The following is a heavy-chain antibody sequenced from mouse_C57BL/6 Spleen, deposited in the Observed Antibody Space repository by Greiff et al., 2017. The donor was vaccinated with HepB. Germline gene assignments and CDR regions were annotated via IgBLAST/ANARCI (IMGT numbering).Heavy chain of an antibody. CDR1: GYTFTDYN. CDR2: INPNNGGT. D-gene: IGHD2-4*01. J-gene: IGHJ1*03. V-gene: IGHV1-18*01. Sequence: EVQLPQSGPELVKPGASVKIPCKASGYTFTDYNMDWVKQSHGKSLEWIGDINPNNGGTIYNQKFKGKATLTVDKSSSTAYMELRSLTSEDTAVYYCARGDYDYDDYWYFDVWGTGTTVTVSS. CDR3: ARGDYDYDDYWYFDV.